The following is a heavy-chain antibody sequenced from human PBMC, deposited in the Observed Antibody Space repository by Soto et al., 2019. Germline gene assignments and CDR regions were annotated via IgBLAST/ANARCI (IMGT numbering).Heavy chain of an antibody. D-gene: IGHD6-6*01. V-gene: IGHV5-51*01. CDR3: AGRTRSSSEAVDY. CDR1: GYRFTSYW. CDR2: IYPGDSDS. J-gene: IGHJ4*02. Sequence: GEYLKISCKGCGYRFTSYWTGRVRQLPGKGLEWMGIIYPGDSDSRYSPSFQGEVTISADKSISTAYLQWSSLKASDTATYYCAGRTRSSSEAVDYWGQGSLVTVSS.